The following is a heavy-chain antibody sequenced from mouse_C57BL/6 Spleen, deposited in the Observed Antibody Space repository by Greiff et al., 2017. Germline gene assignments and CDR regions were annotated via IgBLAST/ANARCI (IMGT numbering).Heavy chain of an antibody. D-gene: IGHD1-1*02. Sequence: QVQLQQSGAELARPGASVKMSCKASGYTFTSYTMHWVKQRPGQGLEWIGYINPSSGYTKYNQKFKDKATLTVDKSSSTDYMQLSSLTSEDYAVYYCARNGLDYWGQGTTLTVSS. V-gene: IGHV1-4*01. CDR3: ARNGLDY. CDR1: GYTFTSYT. CDR2: INPSSGYT. J-gene: IGHJ2*01.